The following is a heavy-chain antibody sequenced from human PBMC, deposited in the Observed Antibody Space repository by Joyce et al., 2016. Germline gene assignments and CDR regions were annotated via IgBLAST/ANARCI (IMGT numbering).Heavy chain of an antibody. J-gene: IGHJ4*02. Sequence: QLQLQESGPGLVKPSETLSLTCTVSGGSISINSYYWGWIRRPPGQGLEWIGRVSYTGSTYYNPSLKSRVTISVETSKNQFSLKLNSVTAADAAVYYCARHYCCGPGTYRPFDAWGQGTLVTVSS. D-gene: IGHD3-10*01. CDR1: GGSISINSYY. CDR2: VSYTGST. CDR3: ARHYCCGPGTYRPFDA. V-gene: IGHV4-39*01.